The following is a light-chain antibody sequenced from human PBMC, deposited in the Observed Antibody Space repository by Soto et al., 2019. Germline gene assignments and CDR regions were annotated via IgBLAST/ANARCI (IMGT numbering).Light chain of an antibody. J-gene: IGKJ1*01. V-gene: IGKV3-20*01. CDR3: QQYNYYRPT. Sequence: EIVLTQSPGTLSLSPGERATLSCRASQSVSSSYLAWYLQKPGQAPRLLIYGASSRATGIPDRFSGSGSGTDFTLTISRLEPEDFAVYYCQQYNYYRPTFGQGTKVDIK. CDR1: QSVSSSY. CDR2: GAS.